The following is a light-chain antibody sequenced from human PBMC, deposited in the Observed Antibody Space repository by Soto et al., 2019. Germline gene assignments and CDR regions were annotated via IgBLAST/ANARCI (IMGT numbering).Light chain of an antibody. V-gene: IGKV3-11*01. J-gene: IGKJ2*01. CDR2: DAS. CDR3: QPRSHWYT. Sequence: EIVLTQSPATLSLSPGERATLSCRASQSVSSYLAWYQQKPGQAPRLLIYDASNWATGIPARFSGSGSGTDFTHTLSSIEPEDFTVYYGQPRSHWYTFGQGTKLEIK. CDR1: QSVSSY.